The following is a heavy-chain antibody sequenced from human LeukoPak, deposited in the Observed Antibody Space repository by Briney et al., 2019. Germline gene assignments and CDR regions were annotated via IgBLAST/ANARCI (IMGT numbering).Heavy chain of an antibody. D-gene: IGHD3-22*01. J-gene: IGHJ4*02. Sequence: SETLSLTCTVSGGSISSYYWSWIRQPPGKGLKWIGYIYYSGSTNYNPSLKSRVTISVDTSKNQFSLKLSSVTAADTAVYYCASSYYDSSGYLRKPGFDYWGQGTLVTVSS. V-gene: IGHV4-59*01. CDR2: IYYSGST. CDR1: GGSISSYY. CDR3: ASSYYDSSGYLRKPGFDY.